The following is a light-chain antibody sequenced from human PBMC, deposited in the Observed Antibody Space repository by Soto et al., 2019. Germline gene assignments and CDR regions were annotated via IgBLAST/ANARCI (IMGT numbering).Light chain of an antibody. Sequence: ENVLTQSPGTLSLSPGDRATLSCRASQSVTSGYLACYQQKPGQAPRLLIFGASSRATGIPDRFSGSGSGTDFTLTISRLEPEDVAVYYCQQYGSSPLTFGQGTKVEIK. J-gene: IGKJ1*01. CDR1: QSVTSGY. V-gene: IGKV3-20*01. CDR2: GAS. CDR3: QQYGSSPLT.